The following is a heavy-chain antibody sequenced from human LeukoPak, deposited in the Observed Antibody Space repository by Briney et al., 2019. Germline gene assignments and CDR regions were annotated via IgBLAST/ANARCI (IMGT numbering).Heavy chain of an antibody. CDR2: MNPNSGNT. J-gene: IGHJ4*02. D-gene: IGHD2-15*01. Sequence: ASVKVSCKASGYTFTSYDINWVRQATGQGLEWMGWMNPNSGNTGYAQKFQSRVTMTRNTSISTAYMELSRLRSDDTAVYYCARELLGYCSGGSCPLFDYWGQGTLVTVSS. V-gene: IGHV1-8*01. CDR3: ARELLGYCSGGSCPLFDY. CDR1: GYTFTSYD.